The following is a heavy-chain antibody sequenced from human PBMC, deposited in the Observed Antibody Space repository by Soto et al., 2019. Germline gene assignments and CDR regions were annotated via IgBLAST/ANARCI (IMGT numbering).Heavy chain of an antibody. CDR1: GGSFSGYY. D-gene: IGHD6-13*01. CDR3: AREQGQQLVLVRWFDP. Sequence: SETLSLTCAVYGGSFSGYYWSWIRQPPGKGLEWIGEINHSGSTNYNPSLKSRVTISVDTSKNQFSLELSSVTAADTAVYYCAREQGQQLVLVRWFDPWGQGTLVTVPQ. V-gene: IGHV4-34*01. CDR2: INHSGST. J-gene: IGHJ5*02.